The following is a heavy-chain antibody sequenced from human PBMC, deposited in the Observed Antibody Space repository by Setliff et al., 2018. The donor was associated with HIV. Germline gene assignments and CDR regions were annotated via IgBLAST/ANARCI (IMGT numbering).Heavy chain of an antibody. Sequence: SLKISCAASGFTFSSYAMHWVRQAPGKGLEWVAVISYDGSNKYYADSVKGRFTISRDNSKNTLYLQMNSLRAVDTAVYYCARDKDMVGAFDIWGQGTMVTVSS. CDR1: GFTFSSYA. CDR2: ISYDGSNK. CDR3: ARDKDMVGAFDI. J-gene: IGHJ3*02. D-gene: IGHD3-10*01. V-gene: IGHV3-30*04.